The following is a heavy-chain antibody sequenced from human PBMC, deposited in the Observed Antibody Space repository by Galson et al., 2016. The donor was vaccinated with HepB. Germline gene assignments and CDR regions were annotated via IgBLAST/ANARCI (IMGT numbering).Heavy chain of an antibody. J-gene: IGHJ3*01. V-gene: IGHV4-30-2*01. D-gene: IGHD2-21*01. CDR2: IYHGGTA. CDR1: GDSISGGYYS. CDR3: ARVKASVIDAFDV. Sequence: TLSLTCAVSGDSISGGYYSWSWLRQPPGKGLQWMGYIYHGGTAHYNPSLKGRLTMSVDTSRNQFSLRLESVTAADTALYYCARVKASVIDAFDVWGHGTMVIVSP.